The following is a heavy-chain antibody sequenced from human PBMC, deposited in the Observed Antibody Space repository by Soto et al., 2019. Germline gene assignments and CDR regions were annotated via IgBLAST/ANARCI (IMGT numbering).Heavy chain of an antibody. CDR3: VRDSRRTGVKYFYXFDA. J-gene: IGHJ6*02. CDR2: IYYRGAT. CDR1: GGSVTNGIYY. V-gene: IGHV4-61*01. D-gene: IGHD3-10*01. Sequence: SETLSLTCNVSGGSVTNGIYYWSWIRQPPXGGLEWIGYIYYRGATKYNPSLESRVSISVDTPKNQFSLKLTSVTAADTAVYYCVRDSRRTGVKYFYXFDAWGQGPTVTVSS.